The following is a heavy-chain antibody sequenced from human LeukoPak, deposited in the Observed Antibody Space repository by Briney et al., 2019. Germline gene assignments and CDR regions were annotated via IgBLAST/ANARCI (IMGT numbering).Heavy chain of an antibody. Sequence: PSETLSPTCTVSGGSISSSSYYWGWIRQPPGKGLEWIGSIYYSGSTYYNPSLKSRVTISVDTSKSQFSLKLRSVTAADTAVYYCAFLWFGESNWFDPWGQGTLVTVSS. CDR3: AFLWFGESNWFDP. D-gene: IGHD3-10*01. CDR1: GGSISSSSYY. V-gene: IGHV4-39*01. CDR2: IYYSGST. J-gene: IGHJ5*02.